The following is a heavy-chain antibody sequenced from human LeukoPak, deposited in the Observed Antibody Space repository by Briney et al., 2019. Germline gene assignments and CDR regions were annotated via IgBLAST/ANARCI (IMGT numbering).Heavy chain of an antibody. Sequence: PGGSLRLSCAASGFTFSDYDMHWVRQAPGKGLEYVSDIRSYGGGTSYASSVGGRFTISRDNSKNTLYLQVGSLSADDTAVYYCARGARDGYNLWGQGTLVTVSS. J-gene: IGHJ5*02. CDR1: GFTFSDYD. V-gene: IGHV3-64*01. CDR2: IRSYGGGT. D-gene: IGHD5-24*01. CDR3: ARGARDGYNL.